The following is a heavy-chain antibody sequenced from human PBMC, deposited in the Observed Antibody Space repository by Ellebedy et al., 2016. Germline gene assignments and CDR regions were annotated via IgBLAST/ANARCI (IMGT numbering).Heavy chain of an antibody. J-gene: IGHJ6*02. Sequence: GGSLRLSXAASGFTFSDYYMSWVRQAPGKGLEWVAVISYDGSNKYYADSVKGRFTISRDNSKNTLYLQMNSLRAEDTAVYYCAKEGGRYCSSTSCYGDYYYYGMDVWGQGTTVTVSS. CDR1: GFTFSDYY. CDR2: ISYDGSNK. D-gene: IGHD2-2*01. CDR3: AKEGGRYCSSTSCYGDYYYYGMDV. V-gene: IGHV3-30*18.